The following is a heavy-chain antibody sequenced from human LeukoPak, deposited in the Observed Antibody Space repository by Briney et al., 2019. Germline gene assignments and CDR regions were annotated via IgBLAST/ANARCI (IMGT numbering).Heavy chain of an antibody. CDR1: GGSISSYY. Sequence: PSETLSLTCTVSGGSISSYYWSWIRQPPGKGLEWIGYIYYSGSTYYNPSLKSRVTISVDTYKNQFSLKLSSVTAADTAVYYCAREGEYCSSTSCYTHWYFDLWGRGTLVTVSS. V-gene: IGHV4-30-4*08. J-gene: IGHJ2*01. D-gene: IGHD2-2*02. CDR3: AREGEYCSSTSCYTHWYFDL. CDR2: IYYSGST.